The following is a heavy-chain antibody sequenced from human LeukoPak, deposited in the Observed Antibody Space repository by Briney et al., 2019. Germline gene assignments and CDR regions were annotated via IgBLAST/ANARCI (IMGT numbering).Heavy chain of an antibody. Sequence: GGSLRLSCAASGFTFSSYAMSWVRQAPGKGLEWVSVIYSGGSTYYADSVKGRFTISRDNSKNTLYLQMNSLRAEDTAVYYCARDGRIVGAPRGFDYCGMDVWGQGTTVTVSS. CDR1: GFTFSSYA. CDR2: IYSGGST. CDR3: ARDGRIVGAPRGFDYCGMDV. V-gene: IGHV3-66*01. J-gene: IGHJ6*02. D-gene: IGHD1-26*01.